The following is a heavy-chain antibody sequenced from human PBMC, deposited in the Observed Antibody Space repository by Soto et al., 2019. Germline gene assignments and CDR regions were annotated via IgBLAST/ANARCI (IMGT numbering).Heavy chain of an antibody. J-gene: IGHJ5*02. CDR2: ISYDGSNK. V-gene: IGHV3-30*18. CDR1: GFTFSSYG. D-gene: IGHD5-12*01. CDR3: AKDFSGYGTFDP. Sequence: SLRLSCAASGFTFSSYGMHWVRQAPGKGLEWVAVISYDGSNKYYADSVKGRFTISRDNSKNTLYLQMNSLRAEDTAVYYCAKDFSGYGTFDPWGQGTLVTVSS.